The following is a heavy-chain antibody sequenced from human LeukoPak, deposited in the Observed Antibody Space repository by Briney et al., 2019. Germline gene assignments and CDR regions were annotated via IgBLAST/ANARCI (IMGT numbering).Heavy chain of an antibody. CDR1: GFTFSSYA. Sequence: GRSLRLSCAASGFTFSSYAMHWVRQAPGKGLEWVAVISYDGINKYYADSVKGRFTISRDNSKNTLYLQMNSLRAEDTAVYYCAGSPRSGWYWFDFWGQGSLVTVSS. D-gene: IGHD6-19*01. J-gene: IGHJ4*02. CDR2: ISYDGINK. CDR3: AGSPRSGWYWFDF. V-gene: IGHV3-30*04.